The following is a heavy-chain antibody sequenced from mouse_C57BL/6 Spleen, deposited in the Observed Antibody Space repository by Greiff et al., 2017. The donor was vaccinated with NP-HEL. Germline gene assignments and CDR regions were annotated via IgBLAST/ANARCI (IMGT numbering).Heavy chain of an antibody. V-gene: IGHV7-3*01. CDR2: IRNKANGYTT. Sequence: EVKLQESGGGLVQPGGSLSLSCAASGFTFTDYYMSWVRQPPGKALEWLGFIRNKANGYTTEYSASVQGRFTISRDNSQSILYLQMNALRAEDSATYYCASLYYYGSSYGYAMDYWGQGTSVTVSS. D-gene: IGHD1-1*01. CDR1: GFTFTDYY. CDR3: ASLYYYGSSYGYAMDY. J-gene: IGHJ4*01.